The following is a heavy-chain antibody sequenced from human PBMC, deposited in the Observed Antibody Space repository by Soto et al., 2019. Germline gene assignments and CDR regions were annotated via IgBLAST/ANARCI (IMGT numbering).Heavy chain of an antibody. Sequence: QVQLVESGGGVVQPGRSLRLSCAASGFTFSSYAMHWVRQAPGKGLEWVAVISYDGSNKYYADSVKGRFTISRDNSKNTLDLQMNSLRAEDTAVYYCARGGGDIVLMVYANFDYWGQGTLVTVSS. V-gene: IGHV3-30-3*01. CDR1: GFTFSSYA. D-gene: IGHD2-8*01. CDR3: ARGGGDIVLMVYANFDY. CDR2: ISYDGSNK. J-gene: IGHJ4*02.